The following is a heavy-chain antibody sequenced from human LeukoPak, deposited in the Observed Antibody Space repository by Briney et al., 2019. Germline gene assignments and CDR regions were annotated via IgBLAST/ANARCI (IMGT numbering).Heavy chain of an antibody. D-gene: IGHD3-22*01. V-gene: IGHV3-23*01. Sequence: GGSLRLSCAASGFTFSNYAMSWVRQAPGKGLERVSAMSGSGASTFYADSVKGRFTISRDNSKNTLYLQMNSLRAEDTALYYCAKGKDTYNYDSSGYYFGEYWGQGTLVTVST. J-gene: IGHJ4*02. CDR2: MSGSGAST. CDR1: GFTFSNYA. CDR3: AKGKDTYNYDSSGYYFGEY.